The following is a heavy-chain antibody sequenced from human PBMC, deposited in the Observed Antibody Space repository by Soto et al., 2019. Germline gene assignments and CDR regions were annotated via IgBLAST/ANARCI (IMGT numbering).Heavy chain of an antibody. J-gene: IGHJ6*02. CDR2: INPSGGRT. CDR1: GYTFISYY. D-gene: IGHD2-15*01. CDR3: TRVAPSGNRRRVDV. Sequence: QVQLVQSGAVVKNPGASVKVSCKASGYTFISYYMHWVRQAPGQGLEWMGMINPSGGRTMYSQQFQGRVAMTGDTSTTTIYMELSSLTSEDTAMYYCTRVAPSGNRRRVDVWGQGTSVTVSS. V-gene: IGHV1-46*01.